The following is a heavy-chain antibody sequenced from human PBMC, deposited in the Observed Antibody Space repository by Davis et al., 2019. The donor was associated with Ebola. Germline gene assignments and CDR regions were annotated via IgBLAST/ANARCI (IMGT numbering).Heavy chain of an antibody. CDR1: GFTFSSYG. V-gene: IGHV3-33*01. CDR3: ARADYEELWLGG. Sequence: PGGSLRLSCAASGFTFSSYGMHWVRQAPGKGLEWVALIWYDGSNKYYADSVKGRFTISRDNSKNTLYLQMNSLRAEDTAVYYCARADYEELWLGGWGQGTLVTVSS. D-gene: IGHD4/OR15-4a*01. CDR2: IWYDGSNK. J-gene: IGHJ4*02.